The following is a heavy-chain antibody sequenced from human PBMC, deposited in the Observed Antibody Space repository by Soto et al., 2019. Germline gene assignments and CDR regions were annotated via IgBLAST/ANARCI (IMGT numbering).Heavy chain of an antibody. CDR2: MSGNNVDT. CDR1: GYTFTAYG. J-gene: IGHJ4*02. CDR3: ARRMGRFLQWLFDY. Sequence: QVQLVQSGAEVRKPGASVKVSCKSSGYTFTAYGLSWVRQAPGQGLEWMGWMSGNNVDTKYAQRFQGRVTTTTDTSTSTAYMELRSLRSDDTAVYYCARRMGRFLQWLFDYWGQGTLVTVSS. V-gene: IGHV1-18*04. D-gene: IGHD3-3*01.